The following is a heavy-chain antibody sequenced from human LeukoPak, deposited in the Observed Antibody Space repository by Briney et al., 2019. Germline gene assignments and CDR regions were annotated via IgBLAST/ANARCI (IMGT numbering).Heavy chain of an antibody. J-gene: IGHJ2*01. CDR2: MNPSSGNT. D-gene: IGHD5-18*01. CDR3: TRMRGYTYGYWYLDL. CDR1: GYTFSSYD. Sequence: ASVKVSCKAAGYTFSSYDINWVRQAPGQGLEYMGWMNPSSGNTGYTQKFQGRITMTRDTSTGTAYMELSSLKSEDTALYYCTRMRGYTYGYWYLDLWGRGTLVTVSS. V-gene: IGHV1-8*01.